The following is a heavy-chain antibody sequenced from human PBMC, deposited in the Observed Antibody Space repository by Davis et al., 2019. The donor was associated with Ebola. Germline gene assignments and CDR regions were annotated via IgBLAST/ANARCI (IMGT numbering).Heavy chain of an antibody. V-gene: IGHV3-64D*06. Sequence: PGGSLRLSCSASGFTFSSYAMHWVRQAPGKGLEYVSAISSNGGSTYYADSVKGRFTISRDNSKNTLYLQMSSLRAEDTAVYYCAGVVVVVPAAMPGLPDYWGQGTLVTVSS. CDR2: ISSNGGST. CDR1: GFTFSSYA. J-gene: IGHJ4*02. D-gene: IGHD2-2*01. CDR3: AGVVVVVPAAMPGLPDY.